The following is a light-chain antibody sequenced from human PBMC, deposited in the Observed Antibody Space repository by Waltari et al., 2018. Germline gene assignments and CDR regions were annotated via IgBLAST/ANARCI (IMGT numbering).Light chain of an antibody. J-gene: IGLJ2*01. Sequence: QSVLTQPPSASGTPGQRVTISCSGSSSNIGSNTVNWYQQLPGTAPKLLLHTNNQRPSGVPDRFSGSKSGTSASLAITGLQSEDKADYFCAAWDDSLHGVVFGGGTKLTVL. CDR2: TNN. V-gene: IGLV1-44*01. CDR1: SSNIGSNT. CDR3: AAWDDSLHGVV.